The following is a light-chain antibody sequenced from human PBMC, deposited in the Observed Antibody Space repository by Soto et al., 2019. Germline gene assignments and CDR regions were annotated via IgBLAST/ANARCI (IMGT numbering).Light chain of an antibody. Sequence: DIQMNQSPSSLSASIGDRVTITCRASQGISNYLAWYQQKPVKVPKLLIYAASTLQSGVPSRFSGSGSGTDFTLTISSLQPEDVATYYCQKYNSAPRTFGQGTNVDI. CDR2: AAS. CDR1: QGISNY. CDR3: QKYNSAPRT. V-gene: IGKV1-27*01. J-gene: IGKJ1*01.